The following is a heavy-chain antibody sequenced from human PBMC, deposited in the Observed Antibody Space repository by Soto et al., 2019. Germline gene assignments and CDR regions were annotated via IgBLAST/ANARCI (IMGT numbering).Heavy chain of an antibody. CDR1: GDTFTTNY. Sequence: QEQLVQSGAEVKEPGASLKVSCKASGDTFTTNYIHWVRQAPGQGLEWMGRINPSSGATLYAPKIQGTLTLTTDTSTSTVYMDLTRLKPEDSAVYSCASGVRCDMAVWGQGTTVTVSS. D-gene: IGHD2-21*01. V-gene: IGHV1-46*01. J-gene: IGHJ6*02. CDR2: INPSSGAT. CDR3: ASGVRCDMAV.